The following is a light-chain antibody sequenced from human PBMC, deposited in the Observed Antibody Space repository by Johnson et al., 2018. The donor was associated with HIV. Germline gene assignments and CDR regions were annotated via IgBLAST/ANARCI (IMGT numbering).Light chain of an antibody. J-gene: IGLJ1*01. Sequence: HSVLTQPPSVSAAPGQKVTISCSGSSSNIGNNYVSWYQQLPGTAPKLLIYDNNKRPSGIPGRFSGSKSGTSATLGITGLQTGDEADYYCGTWDSSLSAGGVFGTVTKVTVL. CDR1: SSNIGNNY. V-gene: IGLV1-51*01. CDR2: DNN. CDR3: GTWDSSLSAGGV.